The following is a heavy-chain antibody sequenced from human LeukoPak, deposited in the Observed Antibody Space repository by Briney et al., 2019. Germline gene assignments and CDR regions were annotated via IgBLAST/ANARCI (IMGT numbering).Heavy chain of an antibody. CDR2: INPNSGGT. Sequence: ASVKVSCKASGYTFTGYYMHWVRQAPGQGLEWMGRINPNSGGTNYAQKFQGRVTMTTDTSTSTAYMELRSLRSDDTAVYYCAREREDYDSSGYYYYYWGQGTLVTVSS. J-gene: IGHJ4*02. CDR1: GYTFTGYY. V-gene: IGHV1-2*06. D-gene: IGHD3-22*01. CDR3: AREREDYDSSGYYYYY.